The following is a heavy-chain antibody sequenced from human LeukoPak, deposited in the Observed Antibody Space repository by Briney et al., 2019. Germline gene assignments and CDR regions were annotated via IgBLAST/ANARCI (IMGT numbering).Heavy chain of an antibody. J-gene: IGHJ4*02. Sequence: GGSLRLSCAASGFTFSSYAMSWVRQAPGKGLEWVGFIRSKAYGGTTEYAASVKGRFTISRDDTKSIAYLQMNSLKTEDTAVYYCTRSTYDFWSGYYERSFGYWGQGTLVTVSS. D-gene: IGHD3-3*01. CDR2: IRSKAYGGTT. CDR3: TRSTYDFWSGYYERSFGY. V-gene: IGHV3-49*04. CDR1: GFTFSSYA.